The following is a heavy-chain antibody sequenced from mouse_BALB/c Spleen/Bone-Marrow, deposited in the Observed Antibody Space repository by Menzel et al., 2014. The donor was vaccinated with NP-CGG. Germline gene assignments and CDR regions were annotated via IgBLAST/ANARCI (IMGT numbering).Heavy chain of an antibody. CDR1: GYTFTNYW. Sequence: VQLQQSGSVLARPGSSVKLSCKASGYTFTNYWMHYIKQRPGQGLEWIGAIYPGNSDTSYNQNFKGKAKLTADTSTTTAYMELSILTNKDSAVYYCSKGSYYRYVGLLDYWGQGTSVTVSS. CDR2: IYPGNSDT. V-gene: IGHV1-5*01. J-gene: IGHJ4*01. D-gene: IGHD2-14*01. CDR3: SKGSYYRYVGLLDY.